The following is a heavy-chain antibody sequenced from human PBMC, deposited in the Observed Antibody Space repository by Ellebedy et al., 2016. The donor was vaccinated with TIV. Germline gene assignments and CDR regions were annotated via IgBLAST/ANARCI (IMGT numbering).Heavy chain of an antibody. D-gene: IGHD3-22*01. Sequence: ASVKVSCKASRGTFTRYTISWVRQAPGQGLEWMGRFIPLLGITNYAQKLQDRVTFTADISTSTAYMELSSLRSEDTAVYYCASYDSSGYYTNPFDNWGQGTLVTVSS. CDR2: FIPLLGIT. J-gene: IGHJ4*02. CDR1: RGTFTRYT. CDR3: ASYDSSGYYTNPFDN. V-gene: IGHV1-69*02.